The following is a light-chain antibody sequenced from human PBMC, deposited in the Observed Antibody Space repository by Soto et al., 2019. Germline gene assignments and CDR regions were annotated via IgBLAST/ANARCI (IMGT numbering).Light chain of an antibody. CDR1: SSNLGSGFD. J-gene: IGLJ1*01. CDR2: GNS. V-gene: IGLV1-40*01. Sequence: QSVLTQPPSVSGAPGQRVTISCTGSSSNLGSGFDVQWYQQLPGTAPKLLIYGNSNRPSGVPDRFSGSKSGTSASLAITGLQAEDEADYYCQSFDSSRFYVFGTGTKLTVL. CDR3: QSFDSSRFYV.